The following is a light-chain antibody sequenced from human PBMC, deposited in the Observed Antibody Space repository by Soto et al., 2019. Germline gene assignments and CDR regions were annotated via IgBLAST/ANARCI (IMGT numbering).Light chain of an antibody. CDR1: SSDVGGYNY. J-gene: IGLJ1*01. CDR3: SSYVGTNSYV. CDR2: EVY. V-gene: IGLV2-8*01. Sequence: QSVLTQPPSASGSTGQSVTISCKGTSSDVGGYNYVSWYQHHPGKAPKLIIYEVYKRPSGVPDRFSGSKSGNTAALTVSGLQAEDEADYYCSSYVGTNSYVFGTGTKVTVL.